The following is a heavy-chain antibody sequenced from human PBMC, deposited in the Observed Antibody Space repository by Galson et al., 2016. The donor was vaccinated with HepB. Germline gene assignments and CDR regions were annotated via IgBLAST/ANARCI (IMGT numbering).Heavy chain of an antibody. Sequence: SLRLSCAVSGFTFSNYGMHWVRQAPGKGLEWVAVISYDGSKKHYADSVKGRFTISRDNSKSTVYLQMNSPRGEDTAVYYCAKVHSDGDSVGYWGQGTLVAVSS. CDR3: AKVHSDGDSVGY. J-gene: IGHJ4*02. D-gene: IGHD4-17*01. V-gene: IGHV3-30*18. CDR2: ISYDGSKK. CDR1: GFTFSNYG.